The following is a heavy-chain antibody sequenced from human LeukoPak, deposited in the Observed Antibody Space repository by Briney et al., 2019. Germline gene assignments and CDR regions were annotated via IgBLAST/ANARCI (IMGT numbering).Heavy chain of an antibody. CDR2: ISGNGNTI. D-gene: IGHD5-18*01. Sequence: PGGSLRLSCAASGFTFSNYEMNWVRQAPGKGLEWLSYISGNGNTIYYADSVKGRFTISRDNAKNSLYLQMNSLRAEDTAVYYCARGDGYSYGDPYVKRDWGQGTLVTVSS. V-gene: IGHV3-48*03. CDR3: ARGDGYSYGDPYVKRD. J-gene: IGHJ4*02. CDR1: GFTFSNYE.